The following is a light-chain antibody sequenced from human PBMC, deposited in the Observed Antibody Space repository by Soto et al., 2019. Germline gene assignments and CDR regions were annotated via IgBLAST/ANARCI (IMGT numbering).Light chain of an antibody. CDR3: SSCASSNTWV. Sequence: QSALTQPPSASGSPGQSVTISCTGTSSDVGAYNYVSWYQQHAGKAPKLVIYEVTKRPSGVPDRFSGSKSANTASLTLSGRQAEDEADYYCSSCASSNTWVFGGGTKLTVL. V-gene: IGLV2-8*01. J-gene: IGLJ3*02. CDR1: SSDVGAYNY. CDR2: EVT.